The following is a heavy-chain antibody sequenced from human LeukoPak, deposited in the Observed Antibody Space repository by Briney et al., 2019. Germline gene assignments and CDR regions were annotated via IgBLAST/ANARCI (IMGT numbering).Heavy chain of an antibody. V-gene: IGHV4-59*01. CDR1: GGSISSYY. CDR2: IYYSGST. D-gene: IGHD4-17*01. CDR3: ARGYGDYGFLVDP. Sequence: PSETLSLTCTVSGGSISSYYWSWIRQPPGKGLEWIGYIYYSGSTNYNPSLKSRVTISVDTSKNQFSLKLSSVTAADTAVYYCARGYGDYGFLVDPWGQGTLVTVSS. J-gene: IGHJ5*02.